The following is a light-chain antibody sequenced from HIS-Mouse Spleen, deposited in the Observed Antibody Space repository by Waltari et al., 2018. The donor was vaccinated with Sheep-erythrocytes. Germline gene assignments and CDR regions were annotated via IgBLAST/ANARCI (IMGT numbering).Light chain of an antibody. V-gene: IGKV3-20*01. CDR3: QQYGSSPLT. CDR2: GAS. CDR1: QSVSSSY. Sequence: EIVLTQSPGTLSLSPGERATLSCRASQSVSSSYLAWYQQKPGQAPRLLIYGASSRATGIPDRFSGSGSGKDFTLTISRLEPEDFAVYYCQQYGSSPLTFGGGTKVGIK. J-gene: IGKJ4*01.